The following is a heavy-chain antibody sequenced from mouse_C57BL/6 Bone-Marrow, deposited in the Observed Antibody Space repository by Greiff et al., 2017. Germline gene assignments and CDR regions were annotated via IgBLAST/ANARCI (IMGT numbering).Heavy chain of an antibody. CDR1: GYTFTSYW. V-gene: IGHV1-7*01. CDR2: INPSSGYT. Sequence: VQLQESGAELAKPGASVKLSCKASGYTFTSYWMHWVKQRPGQGLEWIGYINPSSGYTKYNQKFKDKATLTAGKSSSTAYMQLSSLTYEDSAVYYCARLLRGPYFDYWGQGTTLTVSS. D-gene: IGHD1-1*01. J-gene: IGHJ2*01. CDR3: ARLLRGPYFDY.